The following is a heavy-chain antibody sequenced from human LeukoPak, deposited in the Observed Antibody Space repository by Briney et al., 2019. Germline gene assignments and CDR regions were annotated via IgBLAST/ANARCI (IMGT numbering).Heavy chain of an antibody. D-gene: IGHD4-11*01. CDR2: IYSGGST. CDR3: ARGGRPDYSNHGWGAFDI. CDR1: GFTFSSYA. V-gene: IGHV3-53*01. J-gene: IGHJ3*02. Sequence: PGGSLRLSCAASGFTFSSYAMSWVRQAPGKGLEWVSAIYSGGSTYYADSVKGRFTISRDNSKNTLYLQMNSLRAEDTAVYYCARGGRPDYSNHGWGAFDIWGQGTMVTVSS.